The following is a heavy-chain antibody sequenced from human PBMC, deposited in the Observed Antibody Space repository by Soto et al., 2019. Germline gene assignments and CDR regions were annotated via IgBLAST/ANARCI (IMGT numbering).Heavy chain of an antibody. D-gene: IGHD3-22*01. Sequence: QAQLVQSGAEVKKPGASVKVSCKASGYTFTSSGMSWVRQAPGQGLEWMGWFSAHTGSSEYAQRFQGRVTMTTDRSTSTAYMELRSLRSDDTAVYYCARAFFYQGSDSRGYSFDAFDFWGPGTLVTVSS. V-gene: IGHV1-18*01. J-gene: IGHJ3*01. CDR3: ARAFFYQGSDSRGYSFDAFDF. CDR1: GYTFTSSG. CDR2: FSAHTGSS.